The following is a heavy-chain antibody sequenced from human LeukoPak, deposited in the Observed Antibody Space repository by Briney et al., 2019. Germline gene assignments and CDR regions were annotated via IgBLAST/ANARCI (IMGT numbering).Heavy chain of an antibody. CDR3: AKVVRRYCSGGSCYSVGY. Sequence: GRSLRLSCAASGFTFSSYGMHWVRQAPGKGLEWVAVISYDGSNKYYADSVKGRFTISRDNSKNTLYLQMNSLRAEDTAVYYCAKVVRRYCSGGSCYSVGYWGQGTLVTVSS. D-gene: IGHD2-15*01. J-gene: IGHJ4*02. CDR1: GFTFSSYG. V-gene: IGHV3-30*18. CDR2: ISYDGSNK.